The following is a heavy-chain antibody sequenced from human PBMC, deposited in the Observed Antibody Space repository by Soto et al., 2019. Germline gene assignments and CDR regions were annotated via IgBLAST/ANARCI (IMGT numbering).Heavy chain of an antibody. D-gene: IGHD4-4*01. CDR3: AGGTVTTTYFDY. J-gene: IGHJ4*02. Sequence: PSETLSLTCTVSGGSISSGGYYWSWIRQHPGKGLEWIGYIYYSGSTYYNPSLKSRVTISVDTSKNQFSLKLSSVTAADTAVYYCAGGTVTTTYFDYWGQGTLVTVSS. CDR2: IYYSGST. CDR1: GGSISSGGYY. V-gene: IGHV4-31*03.